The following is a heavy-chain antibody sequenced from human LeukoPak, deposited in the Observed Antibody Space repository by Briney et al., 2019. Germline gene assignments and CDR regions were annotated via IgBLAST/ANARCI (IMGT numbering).Heavy chain of an antibody. D-gene: IGHD3-10*01. CDR3: AREGVGRLTSVFDY. CDR2: IKQDGSEK. Sequence: GGSLRLSCAASGFTFSSYWMSWVRQAPGKGLEWVANIKQDGSEKYYVDSVTGRFTISRDNAENSLYLQMNSLRAEDTAVYYCAREGVGRLTSVFDYWGQGTLVTVSS. J-gene: IGHJ4*02. V-gene: IGHV3-7*04. CDR1: GFTFSSYW.